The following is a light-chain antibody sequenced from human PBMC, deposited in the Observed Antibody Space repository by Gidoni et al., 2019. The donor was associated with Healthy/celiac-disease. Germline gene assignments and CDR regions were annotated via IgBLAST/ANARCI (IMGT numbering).Light chain of an antibody. Sequence: DIQMTQSPSSLSASVGDRVTITCQASQDISNYLNWYQQKPGKAPKLLIYDASNLETGVPSRCSGSGSVTDFTFTISSLQPEDIATYYCQQYDNLPTFGPGTKVDIK. V-gene: IGKV1-33*01. CDR1: QDISNY. J-gene: IGKJ3*01. CDR3: QQYDNLPT. CDR2: DAS.